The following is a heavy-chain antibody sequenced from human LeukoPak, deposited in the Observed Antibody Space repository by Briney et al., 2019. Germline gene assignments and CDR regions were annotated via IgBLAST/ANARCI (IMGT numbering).Heavy chain of an antibody. D-gene: IGHD5-24*01. CDR3: ARDRGDGYNYRSPFDY. Sequence: GGSLRLSCAASGFTFSSYSMNWVRQAPGKGLEWVAVISDDGTNKYYADSVKGRFTISRDNSKNTLYLQMNSLRAEDTAVYYCARDRGDGYNYRSPFDYWGQGTQVTVSS. V-gene: IGHV3-30*03. J-gene: IGHJ4*02. CDR2: ISDDGTNK. CDR1: GFTFSSYS.